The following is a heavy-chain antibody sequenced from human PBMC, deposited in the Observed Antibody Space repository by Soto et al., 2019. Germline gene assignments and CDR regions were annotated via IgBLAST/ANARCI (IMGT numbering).Heavy chain of an antibody. Sequence: ASVKVSCKASGYTFTSYDINWVRQATGQGLEWMGWMNPNSGNTGYAQKFQGRVTMTRNTSISTAYMEPSSLRSEDTAVYYCARGFSDCSSTSCSLYDYIWGSYRPPDLSFDIWGQGTMVTVSS. V-gene: IGHV1-8*01. CDR2: MNPNSGNT. CDR1: GYTFTSYD. D-gene: IGHD3-16*02. J-gene: IGHJ3*02. CDR3: ARGFSDCSSTSCSLYDYIWGSYRPPDLSFDI.